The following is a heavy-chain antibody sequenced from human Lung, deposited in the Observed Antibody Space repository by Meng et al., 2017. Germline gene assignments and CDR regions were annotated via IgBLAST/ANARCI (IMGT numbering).Heavy chain of an antibody. CDR2: IYPGDSDT. V-gene: IGHV5-51*01. Sequence: GESLKISCKGSGYSFTSYWIGWVRQMPGKGLEWMGIIYPGDSDTRYSPSFQGQVTISADKSISTAYLQWSSLKASDTAMYYCARHTYYYDSSGYYFSGGLDYWGQGTLVTVSS. CDR1: GYSFTSYW. D-gene: IGHD3-22*01. CDR3: ARHTYYYDSSGYYFSGGLDY. J-gene: IGHJ4*02.